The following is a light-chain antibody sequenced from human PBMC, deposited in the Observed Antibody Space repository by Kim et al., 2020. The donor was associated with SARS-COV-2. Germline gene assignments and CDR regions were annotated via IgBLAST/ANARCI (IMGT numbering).Light chain of an antibody. CDR2: YDS. CDR1: AIRAKY. V-gene: IGLV3-21*04. J-gene: IGLJ1*01. CDR3: QVWDSSTNHYV. Sequence: APAQTATISCEGDAIRAKYVPWYQQKPAQAPVLVMFYDSDRPPGIPERFSGSNSGSTATLTISRADAGDEADYYCQVWDSSTNHYVFGSGTKVTVL.